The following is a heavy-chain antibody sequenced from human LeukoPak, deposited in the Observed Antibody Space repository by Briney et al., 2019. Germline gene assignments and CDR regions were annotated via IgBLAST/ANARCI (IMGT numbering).Heavy chain of an antibody. Sequence: GGSLRLSCAASGFTFSSYAMSWVRQAPGKGLEWVSAISGSGGSTYYADSVKGRFTISRDNSKNTLYLQMNSLRAEDTAVYYCAKGGCSSTSCELDYWGQGTLVTVSS. CDR1: GFTFSSYA. D-gene: IGHD2-2*01. CDR2: ISGSGGST. CDR3: AKGGCSSTSCELDY. V-gene: IGHV3-23*01. J-gene: IGHJ4*02.